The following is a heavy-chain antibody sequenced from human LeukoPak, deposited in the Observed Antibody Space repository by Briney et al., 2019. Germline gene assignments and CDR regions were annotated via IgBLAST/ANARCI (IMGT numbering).Heavy chain of an antibody. Sequence: SETLSLTCSVSGGSISGDSYYWGWIRQPPGKGLEWIGSIYYRGNAYYNPSLKSRVTISVDTSKNQFSLSLSSVTAADTAVYYCAREEDRSGDWGQGTLVTVTS. CDR2: IYYRGNA. J-gene: IGHJ4*02. D-gene: IGHD3-22*01. V-gene: IGHV4-39*07. CDR1: GGSISGDSYY. CDR3: AREEDRSGD.